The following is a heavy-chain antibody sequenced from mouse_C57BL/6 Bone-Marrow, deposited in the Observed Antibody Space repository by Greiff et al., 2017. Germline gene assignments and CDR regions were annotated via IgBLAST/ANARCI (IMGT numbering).Heavy chain of an antibody. CDR2: INPGSGGT. CDR1: GYAFTNYL. CDR3: ARSYYGNPWFAY. J-gene: IGHJ3*01. Sequence: VQVVESGAELVRPGTSVKVSCKASGYAFTNYLIEWVKQRPGQGLEWIGVINPGSGGTNYNEKFKGKATLTADKSSSTAYMQLSSLTSEDSAVYFCARSYYGNPWFAYWGQGTLVTVSA. V-gene: IGHV1-54*01. D-gene: IGHD2-1*01.